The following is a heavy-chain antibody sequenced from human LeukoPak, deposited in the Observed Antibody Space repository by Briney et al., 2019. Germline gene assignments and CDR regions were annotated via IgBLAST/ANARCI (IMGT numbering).Heavy chain of an antibody. CDR1: GGSFSGYY. CDR2: IYHSGST. CDR3: ARGSLSYNGY. D-gene: IGHD3-16*02. J-gene: IGHJ4*02. Sequence: SETLSLTCAVYGGSFSGYYWSWIRQPPGKGLEWIGYIYHSGSTYYNPSLKSRVTISVDRSKNQFSLKLSSVTAADTAVYYCARGSLSYNGYWGQGTLVTVSS. V-gene: IGHV4-34*01.